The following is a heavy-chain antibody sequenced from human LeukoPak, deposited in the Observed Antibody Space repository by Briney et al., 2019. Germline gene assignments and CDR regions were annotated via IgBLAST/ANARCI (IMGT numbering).Heavy chain of an antibody. CDR3: ASLQYSSSPTDY. V-gene: IGHV1-2*06. J-gene: IGHJ4*02. Sequence: ASVKVSCKASGYTFTGYYMHWVRQAPGQGLEWMGRINPNSGGTNYAQKFQGRVTLTRDTSISTAYMELSRLGSDDTAVYYCASLQYSSSPTDYWGQGTLVTVSS. D-gene: IGHD6-6*01. CDR2: INPNSGGT. CDR1: GYTFTGYY.